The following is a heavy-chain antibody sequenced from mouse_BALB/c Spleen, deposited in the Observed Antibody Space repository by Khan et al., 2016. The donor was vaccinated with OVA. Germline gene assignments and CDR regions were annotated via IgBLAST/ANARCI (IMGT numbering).Heavy chain of an antibody. J-gene: IGHJ3*01. CDR1: GYSFTSYL. CDR2: IYPGNGDT. CDR3: ARGGDSALAY. V-gene: IGHV1-5*01. Sequence: EMQLQQSGTVLTRPGASVKMSCKASGYSFTSYLIHWVKQRPGKGLKWIGDIYPGNGDTTYNQKFKDQSKLTADTSANTAYLEITNLTNEDSATYYCARGGDSALAYWGQGTLVTVSA.